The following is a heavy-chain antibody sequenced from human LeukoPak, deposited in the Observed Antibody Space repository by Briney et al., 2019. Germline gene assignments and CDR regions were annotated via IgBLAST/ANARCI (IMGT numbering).Heavy chain of an antibody. CDR1: GFTFSSYA. CDR2: ISYDGSNK. CDR3: ARRRGATRSLDW. D-gene: IGHD1-26*01. V-gene: IGHV3-30*17. Sequence: PGGSLSLSCEAPGFTFSSYAMPWFRKAPAKGLEGGAVISYDGSNKYYADSVKGRFTISRDNSKNTLYLQMNSLRAEDTAVYYCARRRGATRSLDWWGQGTLVTVSS. J-gene: IGHJ4*02.